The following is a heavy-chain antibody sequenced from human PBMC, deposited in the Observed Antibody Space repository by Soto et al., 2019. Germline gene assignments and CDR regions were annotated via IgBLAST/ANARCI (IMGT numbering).Heavy chain of an antibody. Sequence: GGSLRLSCAASGFTFSSYAMSWVRQAPGKGLEWVSAISGSGGSTYYADSVKGRFTISRDNSKNTLYLQMNSLRAEDTAVYYCARYSSGYSYGYVLDYWGQGTLVTVSS. CDR1: GFTFSSYA. CDR2: ISGSGGST. J-gene: IGHJ4*02. D-gene: IGHD5-18*01. V-gene: IGHV3-23*01. CDR3: ARYSSGYSYGYVLDY.